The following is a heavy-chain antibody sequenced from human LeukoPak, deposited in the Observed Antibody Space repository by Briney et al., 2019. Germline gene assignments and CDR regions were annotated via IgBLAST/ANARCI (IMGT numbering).Heavy chain of an antibody. CDR2: IYYSGST. V-gene: IGHV4-59*01. J-gene: IGHJ3*02. Sequence: PSETLSLTCTVSGGSISSYYRSWIRQPPGKGLEWIGYIYYSGSTNYNPSLKSRVTISVDTSKNQFSLKLSSVTAADTAVYYCARRRKRGSSSSSAFDIWGQGTMVTVSS. CDR1: GGSISSYY. CDR3: ARRRKRGSSSSSAFDI. D-gene: IGHD6-6*01.